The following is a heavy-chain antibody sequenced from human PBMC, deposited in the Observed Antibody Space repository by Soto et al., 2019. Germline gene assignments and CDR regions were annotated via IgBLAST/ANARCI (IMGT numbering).Heavy chain of an antibody. J-gene: IGHJ4*02. CDR3: ARVVPLYYYDSSGYPDY. V-gene: IGHV3-7*01. D-gene: IGHD3-22*01. CDR2: IKQDGSEK. Sequence: GSLRLSCAASGFTFSSYWMSWVRQAPGKGLEWVANIKQDGSEKYYVDSVKGRFTISRDNAKNSLYLQMNSLRAEDTAVYYCARVVPLYYYDSSGYPDYWGQGTLVTVSS. CDR1: GFTFSSYW.